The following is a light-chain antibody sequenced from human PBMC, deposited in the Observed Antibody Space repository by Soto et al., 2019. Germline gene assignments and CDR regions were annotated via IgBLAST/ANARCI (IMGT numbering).Light chain of an antibody. J-gene: IGKJ1*01. V-gene: IGKV3-20*01. CDR3: QHYDAPQWT. CDR2: GAS. Sequence: IVLTQSPGTLSLSPGERATLSCRASQSVSSNYFTWYQQKPGQAPRLLIYGASSRATGIPDRFSGSGSGTDFTLTISRLEPEDFAVYYCQHYDAPQWTFGQGTKVDIK. CDR1: QSVSSNY.